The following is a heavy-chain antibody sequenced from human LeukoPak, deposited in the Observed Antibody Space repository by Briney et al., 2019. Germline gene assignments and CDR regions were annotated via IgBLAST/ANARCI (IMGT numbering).Heavy chain of an antibody. V-gene: IGHV3-30-3*01. J-gene: IGHJ5*02. Sequence: GRSLRLSCEASGFTFSSYAMHWVRQAPGKGLEWVAVISYDGSNKYYADSVKGRFTISRDNSKNTLYLQMNSLRAEDTAVYYCARDRWELLGWFDPWGQGTLVTVSS. D-gene: IGHD1-26*01. CDR3: ARDRWELLGWFDP. CDR1: GFTFSSYA. CDR2: ISYDGSNK.